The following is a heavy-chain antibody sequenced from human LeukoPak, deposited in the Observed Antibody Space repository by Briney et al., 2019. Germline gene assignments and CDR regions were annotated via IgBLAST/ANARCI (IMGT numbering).Heavy chain of an antibody. D-gene: IGHD6-13*01. CDR2: INHSGST. J-gene: IGHJ4*02. Sequence: SETLSLTCAVSAGSLSNNYYYWGWIRQPPGKGLEWIGEINHSGSTNYNPSLKSRVTISVDTPKNPFFLKLSSVTAADTVVYYCARGAGSSWCLGGYYFDYWGQGTLVTVSS. V-gene: IGHV4-34*01. CDR1: AGSLSNNYYY. CDR3: ARGAGSSWCLGGYYFDY.